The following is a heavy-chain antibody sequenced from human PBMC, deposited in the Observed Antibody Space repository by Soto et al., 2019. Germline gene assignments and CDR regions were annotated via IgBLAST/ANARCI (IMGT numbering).Heavy chain of an antibody. D-gene: IGHD3-22*01. J-gene: IGHJ3*02. V-gene: IGHV5-51*01. CDR2: IYPGDSDT. Sequence: PGESLKISCKGSGYSFTSYWIGWVRQMPGKGLEWMRIIYPGDSDTSYSPSFQGQVTISADKSISTAYLQWSSLKASDTAMYYCARPGAYYDSSGYVVDAFDIWGQGTMVTVSS. CDR3: ARPGAYYDSSGYVVDAFDI. CDR1: GYSFTSYW.